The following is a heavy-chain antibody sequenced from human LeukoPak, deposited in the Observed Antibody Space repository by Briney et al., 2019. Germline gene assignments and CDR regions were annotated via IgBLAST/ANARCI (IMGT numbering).Heavy chain of an antibody. Sequence: ASVKVSCKASGGTFSSYAISWVRQATGQGLEWMGWMNPNSGNTGYAQKFQGRVTITRNTPISTAYMELSSLRSEDTAVYYCARARLRRYFDYWGQGTLVTVSS. J-gene: IGHJ4*02. CDR3: ARARLRRYFDY. V-gene: IGHV1-8*03. CDR2: MNPNSGNT. D-gene: IGHD5-12*01. CDR1: GGTFSSYA.